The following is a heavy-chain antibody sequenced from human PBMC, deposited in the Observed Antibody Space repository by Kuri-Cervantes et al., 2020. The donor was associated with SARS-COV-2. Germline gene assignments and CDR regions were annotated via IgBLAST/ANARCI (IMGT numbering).Heavy chain of an antibody. CDR1: GFTFSSYS. CDR3: ARAAIAAAGTFDY. D-gene: IGHD6-13*01. V-gene: IGHV3-21*01. J-gene: IGHJ4*02. Sequence: GGSLRLSCAASGFTFSSYSMNWVRQAPGKGLEWVSSISSSSYIYYADSVKGRFTISRDNAKNSLYLQMNSLRAEDAAVYYCARAAIAAAGTFDYWGQGTLVTVSS. CDR2: ISSSSYI.